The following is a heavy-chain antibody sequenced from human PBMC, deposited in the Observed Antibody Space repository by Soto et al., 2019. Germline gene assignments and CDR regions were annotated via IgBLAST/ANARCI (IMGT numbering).Heavy chain of an antibody. V-gene: IGHV3-30-3*01. CDR2: ISYDGSNK. CDR3: ARDLDYGVGIGDI. J-gene: IGHJ3*02. D-gene: IGHD4-17*01. CDR1: GFTFSSYA. Sequence: QVQLVESGGGVVQPGRSLRLSCAASGFTFSSYAMHWVRQAPGKGLEWVAVISYDGSNKYYADSVKGRFTISRDNFKNTLYLQMNSLRAEDTAVYYCARDLDYGVGIGDIWGQGTMVTVSS.